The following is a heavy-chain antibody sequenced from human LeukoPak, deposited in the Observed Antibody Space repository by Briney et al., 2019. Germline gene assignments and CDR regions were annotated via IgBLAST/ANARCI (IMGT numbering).Heavy chain of an antibody. CDR1: GGSISSGDYY. CDR3: ARDSSGYDGGEPYYFDS. J-gene: IGHJ4*02. Sequence: KSSETLSLTCTVSGGSISSGDYYWSWIRQPPGKGLEWIGYIYYSGSTYYNPSLKSRVTISVDTSKNQFSLKLSSVTAADTAVYYCARDSSGYDGGEPYYFDSWGQGILVTVSS. D-gene: IGHD3-22*01. V-gene: IGHV4-30-4*01. CDR2: IYYSGST.